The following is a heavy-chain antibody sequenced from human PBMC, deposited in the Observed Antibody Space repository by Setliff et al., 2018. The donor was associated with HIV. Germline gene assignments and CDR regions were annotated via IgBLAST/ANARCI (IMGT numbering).Heavy chain of an antibody. J-gene: IGHJ4*02. Sequence: TLSLPCSVSGISINGYYWSWIRQSPRTRLEWIGYVSSIGNTNYNPSLKSRVTISVDTSKNQLSLQLNSVTAADTAVYFCARTRAPYFFDFWGQGAQVTVSS. D-gene: IGHD1-26*01. CDR3: ARTRAPYFFDF. CDR1: GISINGYY. CDR2: VSSIGNT. V-gene: IGHV4-4*08.